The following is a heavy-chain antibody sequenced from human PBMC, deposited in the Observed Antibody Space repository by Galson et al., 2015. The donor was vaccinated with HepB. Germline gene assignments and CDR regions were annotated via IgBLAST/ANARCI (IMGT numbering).Heavy chain of an antibody. CDR1: GFTFSTYN. V-gene: IGHV3-48*01. CDR3: ARGRRDTQNPLFDY. Sequence: SLRLSCAASGFTFSTYNMNWVRQAPGKGLEWVSYITSSSSNILYADSVKGRFTISRDNAKNSLYLQMNSLRADDTAVYYCARGRRDTQNPLFDYWGQGTLVTVSS. CDR2: ITSSSSNI. J-gene: IGHJ4*02.